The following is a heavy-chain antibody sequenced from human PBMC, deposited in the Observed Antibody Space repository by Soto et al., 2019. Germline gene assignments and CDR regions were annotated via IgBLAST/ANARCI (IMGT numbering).Heavy chain of an antibody. J-gene: IGHJ5*02. V-gene: IGHV3-30-3*01. CDR3: ARDQGRTVTRGDWFDP. Sequence: QVQLVESGGGVVRPGRSLRLSCAASGFMFSTYAMHWVRQAPGKGLEWVAVISYDGSDIYYGDSGKGRFTISRDNSRNTLYLEMNSLQTEDTAVFYCARDQGRTVTRGDWFDPWGQGTLVTVSS. D-gene: IGHD6-19*01. CDR2: ISYDGSDI. CDR1: GFMFSTYA.